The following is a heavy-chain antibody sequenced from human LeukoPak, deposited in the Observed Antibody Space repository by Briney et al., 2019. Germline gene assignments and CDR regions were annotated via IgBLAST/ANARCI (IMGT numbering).Heavy chain of an antibody. CDR1: GFSFSSYA. Sequence: GGSLRLSCAASGFSFSSYAMNWVRQTAGAGLEWVSAVSGPGGSTYYTDSVRGRFTISRDNAKNSLYLQMNSLRAEDTAVYYCARQDIVERIAAAGIWGRIGKRGINFDYWGQGTLVTVSS. J-gene: IGHJ4*02. V-gene: IGHV3-23*01. CDR2: VSGPGGST. D-gene: IGHD6-13*01. CDR3: ARQDIVERIAAAGIWGRIGKRGINFDY.